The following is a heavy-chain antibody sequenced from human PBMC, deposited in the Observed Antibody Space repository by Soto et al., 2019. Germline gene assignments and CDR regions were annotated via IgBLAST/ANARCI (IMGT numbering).Heavy chain of an antibody. Sequence: PSETLSLSCAVYGGSFSGYYWSWIRQPPGKGLEWIGEINHSGSTNYNPSLKSRVTISVDTSKNQFSLKLSSVTAADTAVYYCARLAPFDPWGQGTLVTVSS. CDR1: GGSFSGYY. CDR2: INHSGST. J-gene: IGHJ5*02. CDR3: ARLAPFDP. V-gene: IGHV4-34*01.